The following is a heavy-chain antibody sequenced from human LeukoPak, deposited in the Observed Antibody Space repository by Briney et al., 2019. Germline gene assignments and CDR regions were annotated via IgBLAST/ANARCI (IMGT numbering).Heavy chain of an antibody. D-gene: IGHD3-10*01. CDR3: AREWFLPDY. CDR2: IYTSGST. Sequence: PSETLSLTCTVSGGSISSGSYYWSWIRQPAGKGLEWIGRIYTSGSTNYNPSLKSRVTISVDTSKNQFSLKLSSVTAADTAVYYCAREWFLPDYWGRGTPVTVSS. J-gene: IGHJ4*02. CDR1: GGSISSGSYY. V-gene: IGHV4-61*02.